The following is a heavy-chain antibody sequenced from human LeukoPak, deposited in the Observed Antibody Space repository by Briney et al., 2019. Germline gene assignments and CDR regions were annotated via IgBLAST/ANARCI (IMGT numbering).Heavy chain of an antibody. CDR3: ARVGKYQLLGGWFDP. Sequence: SETLSLTCAVYGGSFSGYYWSWLRQPPGKGLEWIGEINHSGSTNYNPSLKSRVTISVDTSKNQFSLKLGSVTAADTAVYYCARVGKYQLLGGWFDPWGQGTLVTVSS. CDR1: GGSFSGYY. CDR2: INHSGST. J-gene: IGHJ5*02. V-gene: IGHV4-34*01. D-gene: IGHD2-2*01.